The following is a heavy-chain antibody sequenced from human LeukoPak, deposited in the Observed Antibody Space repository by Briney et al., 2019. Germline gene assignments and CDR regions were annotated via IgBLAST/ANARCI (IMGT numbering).Heavy chain of an antibody. CDR2: FCSSGDT. J-gene: IGHJ5*02. CDR3: ARDGGYYDSSGYFYWPTTTPLDP. Sequence: SETLSLTCTVSSGSISSTNYCWGWIRQPPGKGLEWIGTFCSSGDTFYIPSLKSRVIISADTSKNRFSLRLNSLIATDTALYYCARDGGYYDSSGYFYWPTTTPLDPWGQGTLVTVSS. D-gene: IGHD3-22*01. CDR1: SGSISSTNYC. V-gene: IGHV4-39*02.